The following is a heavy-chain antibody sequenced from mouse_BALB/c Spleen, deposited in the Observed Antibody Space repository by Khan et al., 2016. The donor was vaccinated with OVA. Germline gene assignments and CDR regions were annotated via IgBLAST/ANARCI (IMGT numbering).Heavy chain of an antibody. CDR3: ARMARK. CDR2: FVPPNGNT. CDR1: GLNIKDTY. V-gene: IGHV14-3*02. Sequence: VQLKQSGAELVKSGATVKLSCTASGLNIKDTYMSWLKQWFEQGLEGCGRFVPPNGNTKYDPKFQGKATITTDASSHSAYLQVSSLTSEDTSVYYCARMARKWGQGTTLTVSS. J-gene: IGHJ2*01.